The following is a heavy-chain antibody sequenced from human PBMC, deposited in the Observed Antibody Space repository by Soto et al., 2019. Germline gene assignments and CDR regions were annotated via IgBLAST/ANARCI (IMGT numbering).Heavy chain of an antibody. V-gene: IGHV4-34*01. CDR1: GGSCSGYY. Sequence: PSETMSLTCAVFGGSCSGYYWSWIRQPPGKGLEWIGEINHSGSTNYNPSLKSRVTISVDTSKNQFSLKLSSVTAADTAVYYCARSSQRWLRWGSFDYWGQGTLVTVSS. J-gene: IGHJ4*02. CDR2: INHSGST. D-gene: IGHD5-12*01. CDR3: ARSSQRWLRWGSFDY.